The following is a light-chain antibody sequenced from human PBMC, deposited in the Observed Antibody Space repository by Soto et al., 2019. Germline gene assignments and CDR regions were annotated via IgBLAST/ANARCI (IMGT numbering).Light chain of an antibody. CDR3: VQGVRGLT. CDR1: QSLLHSTGLTF. Sequence: DIVLTQSPLSLPGTPGAPASITCRSSQSLLHSTGLTFLDWYLQKPGQSPQLLIYLGSNRASGVPDRLRGSGGGTDFARKICRVEAGDVGVYCWVQGVRGLTFGGGTKGEFK. V-gene: IGKV2-28*01. J-gene: IGKJ4*01. CDR2: LGS.